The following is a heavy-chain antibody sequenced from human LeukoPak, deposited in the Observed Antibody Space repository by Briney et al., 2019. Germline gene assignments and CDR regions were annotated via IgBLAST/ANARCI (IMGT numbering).Heavy chain of an antibody. CDR3: ARDSTDRGYFDY. V-gene: IGHV3-53*01. J-gene: IGHJ4*02. CDR2: IYSGGAT. CDR1: GLTFNSNY. Sequence: PGGSLRLSCVASGLTFNSNYMSWVRQAPGKGLEWVSAIYSGGATYYADSVKGRFTISRDNAQNSLSLQMNSLRAEDSAVYYCARDSTDRGYFDYWGQGTLVTVSS. D-gene: IGHD4-11*01.